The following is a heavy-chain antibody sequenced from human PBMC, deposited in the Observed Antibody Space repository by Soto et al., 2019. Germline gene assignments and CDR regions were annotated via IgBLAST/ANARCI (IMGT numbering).Heavy chain of an antibody. D-gene: IGHD3-22*01. CDR1: GGSVSSGTYY. CDR3: ARGSHYDSSGYVY. CDR2: IYYSGST. J-gene: IGHJ4*02. V-gene: IGHV4-61*01. Sequence: QVQLQESGPGLVKPSETLSLTCTVSGGSVSSGTYYWTWIRQPPGKGLEWIGYIYYSGSTNYNPSLKSRVNISADTSKNQFSLNLSSVTAADTAVYFCARGSHYDSSGYVYWGQGTLVTVSS.